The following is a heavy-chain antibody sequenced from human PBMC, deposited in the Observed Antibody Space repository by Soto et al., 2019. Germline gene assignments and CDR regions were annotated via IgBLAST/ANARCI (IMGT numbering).Heavy chain of an antibody. J-gene: IGHJ6*02. D-gene: IGHD6-13*01. CDR2: ISGRGGST. V-gene: IGHV3-23*01. CDR1: GFTFSNYD. Sequence: GGSLRLSCAASGFTFSNYDMSWVRQAPGKGLEWVSGISGRGGSTYYADSVKGRFTISRDNSESALYLQLNSLRVEDTATYYCGKISSRFSRDLWGQGTTVTVSS. CDR3: GKISSRFSRDL.